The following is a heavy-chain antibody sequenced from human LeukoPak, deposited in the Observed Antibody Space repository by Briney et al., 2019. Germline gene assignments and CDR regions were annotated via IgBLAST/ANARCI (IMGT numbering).Heavy chain of an antibody. D-gene: IGHD3-22*01. J-gene: IGHJ4*02. CDR1: GGSISSYY. V-gene: IGHV4-59*08. Sequence: PSETLSLTCAVSGGSISSYYWSWIRQPPGKGLEWVGHIYYSGSANYNPSLKSRVTRSVDTSKNHSSLKLSSVTAADTAVYYCARFEGYYYDSSDFDYWGQGTLVTVSS. CDR2: IYYSGSA. CDR3: ARFEGYYYDSSDFDY.